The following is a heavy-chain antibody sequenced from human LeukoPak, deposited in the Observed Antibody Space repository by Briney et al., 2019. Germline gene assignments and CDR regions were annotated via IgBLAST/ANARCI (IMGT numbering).Heavy chain of an antibody. Sequence: GGSLRLSCAASGFTFSSYSMNWVRQAPGKGLVWVSRINSDGGSTTYADSVKGRFTISRDNAKDTLYLQMNSLRAEDTAVYYCARVAYSSSWYVDYWGQGTLVTVSS. CDR3: ARVAYSSSWYVDY. CDR2: INSDGGST. J-gene: IGHJ4*02. D-gene: IGHD6-13*01. V-gene: IGHV3-74*01. CDR1: GFTFSSYS.